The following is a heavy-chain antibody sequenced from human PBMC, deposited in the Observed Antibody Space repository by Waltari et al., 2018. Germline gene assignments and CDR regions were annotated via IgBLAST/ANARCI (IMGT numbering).Heavy chain of an antibody. J-gene: IGHJ3*01. CDR2: IFRDGTT. Sequence: EEQLVESGGGLVQPGGSLRLSCVLSGFTVSSIYVRWVRQAPGKGLEWVSLIFRDGTTYYADSVKGRFTISRDNSKNTLFLQMNSLRAEDTAIYYCAHVHEYAFHVWGQGTMVTVSS. V-gene: IGHV3-66*01. D-gene: IGHD1-1*01. CDR1: GFTVSSIY. CDR3: AHVHEYAFHV.